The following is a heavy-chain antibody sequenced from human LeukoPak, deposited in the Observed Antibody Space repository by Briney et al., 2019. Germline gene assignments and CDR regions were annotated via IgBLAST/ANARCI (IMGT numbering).Heavy chain of an antibody. J-gene: IGHJ6*03. CDR2: IYHSGST. CDR3: ARGTMVRGVIFRNYYMDV. CDR1: GYSISSGYY. V-gene: IGHV4-38-2*02. Sequence: SETLSLTCTVSGYSISSGYYWGWIRQPPGKGLEWIGSIYHSGSTYYNPSLKSRVTISVDTSKNQFSLKLSSVTAADTAVYYCARGTMVRGVIFRNYYMDVWGKGTTVTVSS. D-gene: IGHD3-10*01.